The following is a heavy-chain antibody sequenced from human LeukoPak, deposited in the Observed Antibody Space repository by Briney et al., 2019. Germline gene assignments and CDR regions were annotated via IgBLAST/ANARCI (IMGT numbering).Heavy chain of an antibody. CDR3: AKGYSNPSHFVY. Sequence: GGSLRLSCAASGFTFSSYAMSWVSQAPGKGLDWVSTISGGGTYTYYADSVKGRFTISRDNSKNTLYLQMNSLRAEDTAVYYCAKGYSNPSHFVYWGQGALVTVSS. J-gene: IGHJ4*02. CDR1: GFTFSSYA. D-gene: IGHD4-11*01. CDR2: ISGGGTYT. V-gene: IGHV3-23*01.